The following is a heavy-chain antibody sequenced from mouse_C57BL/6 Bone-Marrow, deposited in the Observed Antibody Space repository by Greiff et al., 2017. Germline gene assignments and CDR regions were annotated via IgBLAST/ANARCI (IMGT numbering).Heavy chain of an antibody. CDR3: ARHERYYDYEGYFDY. CDR2: FYPGSGSI. V-gene: IGHV1-62-2*01. CDR1: GYIFTEYT. D-gene: IGHD2-4*01. J-gene: IGHJ2*01. Sequence: QVQLKESGAELVKPGASVKLSCKASGYIFTEYTIHWVTQRSGQGLEWIGWFYPGSGSIKYNERFKDKATLTADKSSNTVYMELSRLTSEDSAVYFCARHERYYDYEGYFDYWGQGTTLTVSS.